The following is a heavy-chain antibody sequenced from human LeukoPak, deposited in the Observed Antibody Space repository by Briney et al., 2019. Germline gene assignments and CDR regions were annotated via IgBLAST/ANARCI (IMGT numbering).Heavy chain of an antibody. CDR1: GGSISSYY. J-gene: IGHJ4*02. V-gene: IGHV4-59*01. D-gene: IGHD2-15*01. Sequence: KTSETLSLTCTVSGGSISSYYWSWIRQPPGKGLEWIGYIYYSGSTNYNPSLKSRVTISVDTSKNQFSLKLSSVTAADTAVYFCARADQFCSGGSCYFPFDYWGQGTLVTVSS. CDR3: ARADQFCSGGSCYFPFDY. CDR2: IYYSGST.